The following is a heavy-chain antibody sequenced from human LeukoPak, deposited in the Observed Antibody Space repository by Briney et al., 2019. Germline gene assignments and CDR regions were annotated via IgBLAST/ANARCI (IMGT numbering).Heavy chain of an antibody. J-gene: IGHJ4*02. Sequence: GGSWDSSCAASGFAFSDYEMNWVGQAPGKGLEWVSVIYSGGSTYYADSVKGRFTISRDNSKNTLYLQMNSLRAEDTAVYYCARDGASYDWGQGTLVTVSS. V-gene: IGHV3-66*01. CDR3: ARDGASYD. D-gene: IGHD2-2*01. CDR2: IYSGGST. CDR1: GFAFSDYE.